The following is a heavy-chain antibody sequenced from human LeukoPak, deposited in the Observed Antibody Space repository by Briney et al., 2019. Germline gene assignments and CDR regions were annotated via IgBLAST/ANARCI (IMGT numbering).Heavy chain of an antibody. CDR1: GGSISSYY. J-gene: IGHJ3*02. V-gene: IGHV4-59*08. CDR3: ARRGYSYGYDAFDI. CDR2: IYYSGST. Sequence: PSETLSLTCTVSGGSISSYYWSWIRQPPGKGLEWIGYIYYSGSTNYNPSLKSRVTISVDTSKNQFSLRLSSVTAADTAVYYCARRGYSYGYDAFDIWGQGTMVTVSS. D-gene: IGHD5-18*01.